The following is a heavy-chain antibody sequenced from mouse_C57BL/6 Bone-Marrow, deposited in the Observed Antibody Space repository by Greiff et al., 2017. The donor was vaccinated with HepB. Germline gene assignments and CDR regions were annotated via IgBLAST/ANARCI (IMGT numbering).Heavy chain of an antibody. J-gene: IGHJ4*01. V-gene: IGHV7-3*01. D-gene: IGHD4-1*01. CDR1: GFTFTDYY. Sequence: EVKLEESGGGLVQPGGSLSLSCAASGFTFTDYYMSWVRQPPGKALEWLGFIRNKANGYTTEYSASVKGRFTISRDNSQSILYLQMNALRAEDSATYYCASSKLGRRDYAMDYWGQGTSVTVSS. CDR2: IRNKANGYTT. CDR3: ASSKLGRRDYAMDY.